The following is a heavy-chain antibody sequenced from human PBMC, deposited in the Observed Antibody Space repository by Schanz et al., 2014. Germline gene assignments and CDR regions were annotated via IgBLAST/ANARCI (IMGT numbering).Heavy chain of an antibody. J-gene: IGHJ6*03. V-gene: IGHV3-33*01. CDR1: GFTFSRFG. CDR2: VWSDGNTK. Sequence: QVQLVESGGGVVRPGRSLRLSCATSGFTFSRFGMHWVRQAPGKGPEWVALVWSDGNTKYYVASVPGRFTISRDNSMNTLYLQMNSLRAEDTAVYYCARPSDSSWYMDVWGKGTTVTVSS. D-gene: IGHD2-21*02. CDR3: ARPSDSSWYMDV.